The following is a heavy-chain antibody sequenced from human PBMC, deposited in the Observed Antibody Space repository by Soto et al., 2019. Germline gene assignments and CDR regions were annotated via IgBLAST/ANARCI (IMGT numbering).Heavy chain of an antibody. CDR3: ARHHGPTTSENWFDP. CDR1: GYTFFTYD. CDR2: ISTYSGDT. Sequence: QVHLVQSGVEVKTPGASVRVSCQASGYTFFTYDISWVRQAPGQGREWMGWISTYSGDTKYAQKFQGRVTMTTDTTTTTAYLELRNLSSDNTAVYYCARHHGPTTSENWFDPWGQGTLVNVSS. V-gene: IGHV1-18*01. J-gene: IGHJ5*02. D-gene: IGHD5-12*01.